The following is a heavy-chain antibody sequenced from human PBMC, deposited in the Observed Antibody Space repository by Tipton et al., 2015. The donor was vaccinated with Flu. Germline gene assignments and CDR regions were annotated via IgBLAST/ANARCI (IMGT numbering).Heavy chain of an antibody. CDR2: IFTSGST. CDR1: GGSINSDISH. V-gene: IGHV4-61*02. J-gene: IGHJ6*02. D-gene: IGHD1-1*01. CDR3: TKDTRATAGMDV. Sequence: TLSLTCTVSGGSINSDISHWSWVRQSAGKGLEWIGRIFTSGSTNYNPSLESRVTISLDTSKNQFSPRLSSVTAADTAVYYCTKDTRATAGMDVWGRGTTVTVSS.